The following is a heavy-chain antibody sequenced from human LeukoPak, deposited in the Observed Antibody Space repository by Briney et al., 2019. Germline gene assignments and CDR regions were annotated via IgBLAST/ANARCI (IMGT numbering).Heavy chain of an antibody. Sequence: GGSLRLSCAASGFTFSNYAISWVRQAPGKGLEWVAGLGRSGEYKYYADSVKGRFTISRDNSKDTVSLQMNSLRAEDSAIYFCVKDRPCETCMPMDAWGQGTTVTVSS. CDR2: LGRSGEYK. CDR3: VKDRPCETCMPMDA. CDR1: GFTFSNYA. D-gene: IGHD2-2*01. J-gene: IGHJ6*02. V-gene: IGHV3-23*01.